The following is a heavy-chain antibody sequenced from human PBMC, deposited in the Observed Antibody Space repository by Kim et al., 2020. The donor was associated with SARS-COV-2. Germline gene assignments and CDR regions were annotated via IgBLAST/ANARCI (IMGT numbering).Heavy chain of an antibody. CDR1: GFTFSSYG. V-gene: IGHV3-33*01. J-gene: IGHJ4*02. Sequence: GGSLRLSCAASGFTFSSYGMHWVRQAPGKGLEWVAVIWYDGSNKYYADSVKGRFTISRDNSKNTLYLQMNSLRAEDTAVYYCARDGGPKPTRKSGPLLNEWGQGTLVTVSS. D-gene: IGHD1-26*01. CDR2: IWYDGSNK. CDR3: ARDGGPKPTRKSGPLLNE.